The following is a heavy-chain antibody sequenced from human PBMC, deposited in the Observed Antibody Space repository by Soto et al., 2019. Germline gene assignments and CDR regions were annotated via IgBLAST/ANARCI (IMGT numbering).Heavy chain of an antibody. CDR2: INSSGST. CDR1: GWTLSCYY. Sequence: SETLSLTYAVDGWTLSCYYSSWIRPPPGKGLEWIGEINSSGSTNYNPSLTSGVSISVDTSKNQFSLKLSSVTAADTAVYYCARAGFYGPYDAFDIWGQGTMVTVPS. D-gene: IGHD3-10*01. CDR3: ARAGFYGPYDAFDI. V-gene: IGHV4-34*01. J-gene: IGHJ3*02.